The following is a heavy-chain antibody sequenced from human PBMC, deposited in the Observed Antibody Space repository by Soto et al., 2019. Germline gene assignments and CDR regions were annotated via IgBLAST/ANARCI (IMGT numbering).Heavy chain of an antibody. J-gene: IGHJ6*02. Sequence: PVGSLRLSCAASGFTFSNAWMSWVRQAPGEGLEWVGRIKSKTDGGTTDYAAPVKGRFTISRDDSKNTLYLQMNSLKTEDTAVYYCSTVTRYYYYYYGMDVWGQGTTVTVSS. CDR1: GFTFSNAW. V-gene: IGHV3-15*01. D-gene: IGHD4-17*01. CDR2: IKSKTDGGTT. CDR3: STVTRYYYYYYGMDV.